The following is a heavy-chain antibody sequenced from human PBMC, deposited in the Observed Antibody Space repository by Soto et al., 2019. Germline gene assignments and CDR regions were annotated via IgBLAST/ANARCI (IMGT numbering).Heavy chain of an antibody. D-gene: IGHD1-26*01. V-gene: IGHV4-30-2*01. J-gene: IGHJ4*02. CDR2: IYHSGST. CDR3: ARDRCGAGSYYGDPCYFDY. CDR1: GGSISSGGYS. Sequence: KTSETLSLTCAVSGGSISSGGYSWSWIRQPPGKGLEWIGYIYHSGSTYYNPSLKSRVTISVDRSKNQFSLKLSSVTAADTAVYYCARDRCGAGSYYGDPCYFDYWGQGTLVTVSS.